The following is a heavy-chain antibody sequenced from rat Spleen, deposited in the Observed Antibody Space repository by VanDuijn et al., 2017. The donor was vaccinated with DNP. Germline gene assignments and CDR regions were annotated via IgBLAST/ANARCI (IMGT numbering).Heavy chain of an antibody. J-gene: IGHJ2*01. Sequence: EVRLQESGPGLEQPSQSLSLTCSVTGYSITSNYWAWIRKFPGNKMEWIGYINYSGSTGYNPSLKSRISITRDTSKNQFFLHLNSVTTEDTATYYCARWTRYFDYWGQGVMVTVSS. CDR2: INYSGST. D-gene: IGHD1-7*01. CDR1: GYSITSNY. V-gene: IGHV3-1*01. CDR3: ARWTRYFDY.